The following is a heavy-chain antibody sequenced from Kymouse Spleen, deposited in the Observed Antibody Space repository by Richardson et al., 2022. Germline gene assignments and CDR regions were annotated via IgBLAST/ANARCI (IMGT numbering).Heavy chain of an antibody. V-gene: IGHV3-21*03. J-gene: IGHJ6*02. CDR3: AREWTGSYYYGMDV. CDR2: ISSSSSYI. D-gene: IGHD1-1*01,IGHD1-20*01,IGHD1-7*01. CDR1: GFTFSSYS. Sequence: EVQLVESGGGLVKPGGSLRLSCAASGFTFSSYSMNWVRQAPGKGLEWVSSISSSSSYIYYADSVKGRFTISRDNAKNSLYLQMNSLRAEDTAVYYCAREWTGSYYYGMDVWGQGTTVTVSS.